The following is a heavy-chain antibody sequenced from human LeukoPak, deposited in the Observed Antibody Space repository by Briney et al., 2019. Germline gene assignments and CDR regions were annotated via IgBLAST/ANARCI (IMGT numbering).Heavy chain of an antibody. CDR2: IIPIFGTA. CDR1: GGTFSSYA. CDR3: ARARAYCSSTSCYLGYFDY. Sequence: SVKVSCKASGGTFSSYAISWVRLAPGQGLEWMGGIIPIFGTANYAQKFQGRVTITADESTSTAYMELSSLRSEDTAVYYCARARAYCSSTSCYLGYFDYWGQGTLVTVSS. D-gene: IGHD2-2*01. V-gene: IGHV1-69*13. J-gene: IGHJ4*02.